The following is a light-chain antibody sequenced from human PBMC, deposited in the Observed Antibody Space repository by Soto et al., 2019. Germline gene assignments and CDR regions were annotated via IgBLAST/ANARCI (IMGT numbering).Light chain of an antibody. V-gene: IGKV3-15*01. CDR1: QSVSTN. Sequence: MTECPATRDRSQGERVALSCKASQSVSTNVAWYQQKPGQAPRLLLYGASTRATGLPARFSGSGSGTEFTLTISSLQPEDFAVYYCQHYHDWAPRTYGQGTKVDIK. CDR3: QHYHDWAPRT. CDR2: GAS. J-gene: IGKJ1*01.